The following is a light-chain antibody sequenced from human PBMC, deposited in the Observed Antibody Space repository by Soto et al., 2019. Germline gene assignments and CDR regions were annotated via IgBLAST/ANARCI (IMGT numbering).Light chain of an antibody. Sequence: QSVLTQPASVSGSPGQSITISCTGTSSDVESYNLVSWYQQHPGKAPKVMIYDVSKQPSGVPDRFSGSKSGNTASLTLSGLQAEDEADYYCCSYAGSYTFYVFGTGTKVTVL. CDR3: CSYAGSYTFYV. V-gene: IGLV2-11*01. CDR1: SSDVESYNL. CDR2: DVS. J-gene: IGLJ1*01.